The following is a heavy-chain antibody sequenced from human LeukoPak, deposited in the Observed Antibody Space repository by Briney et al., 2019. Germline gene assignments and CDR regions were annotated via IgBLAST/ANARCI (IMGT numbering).Heavy chain of an antibody. CDR2: IYYSGST. CDR1: GGSISSGDYY. CDR3: AIQYPSNSGSYLHAFDI. D-gene: IGHD1-26*01. Sequence: SETLSLTCTVSGGSISSGDYYWSWIRQPPGKGLEWIGYIYYSGSTYYNPSLKSRVTISVDTSKNQFSLKLSSVTAADTAVYYCAIQYPSNSGSYLHAFDIRGQGTMVTVSS. V-gene: IGHV4-30-4*01. J-gene: IGHJ3*02.